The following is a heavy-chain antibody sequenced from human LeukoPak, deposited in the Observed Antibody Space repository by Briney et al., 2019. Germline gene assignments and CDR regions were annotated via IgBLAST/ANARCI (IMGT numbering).Heavy chain of an antibody. CDR1: GGSISSSSYY. V-gene: IGHV4-39*07. J-gene: IGHJ4*02. Sequence: ASETLSLTCTVSGGSISSSSYYWGWIRQPPGKGLEWIGSIYHSGSTYYNPSLKSRVTISVDTSKNQFSLKLSSVTAADTAVYYCARRPMVRGVIIQTIDAYYFDYWGQGTLVTVSS. D-gene: IGHD3-10*01. CDR3: ARRPMVRGVIIQTIDAYYFDY. CDR2: IYHSGST.